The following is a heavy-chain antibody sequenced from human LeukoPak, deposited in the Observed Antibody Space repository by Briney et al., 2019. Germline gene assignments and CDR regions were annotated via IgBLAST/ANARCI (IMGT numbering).Heavy chain of an antibody. D-gene: IGHD3-10*01. Sequence: AETLSLTCTVSGGSINSNTYFWGWIRQPPGKGLEWIGSIYYSGSTYYNPSLKSRVTISADTYKNQFSLKLSSVTAEDTAVYYCARHDGLYYYYGLGRVSYFDYGGQETLVRV. J-gene: IGHJ4*02. V-gene: IGHV4-39*01. CDR1: GGSINSNTYF. CDR3: ARHDGLYYYYGLGRVSYFDY. CDR2: IYYSGST.